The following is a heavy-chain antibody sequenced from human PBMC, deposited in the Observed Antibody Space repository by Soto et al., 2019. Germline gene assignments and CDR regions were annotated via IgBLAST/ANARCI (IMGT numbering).Heavy chain of an antibody. D-gene: IGHD5-12*01. CDR3: AREGSGYNL. V-gene: IGHV1-69*13. CDR2: IIPVFGRP. J-gene: IGHJ4*02. CDR1: GGSFSSFG. Sequence: SVKVSCKASGGSFSSFGISWVRQAPGQGLEWMGGIIPVFGRPNYAQRFRGRLTITADESTNTVYLELIDLRSEDTAVYYCAREGSGYNLWGQGTRATVSS.